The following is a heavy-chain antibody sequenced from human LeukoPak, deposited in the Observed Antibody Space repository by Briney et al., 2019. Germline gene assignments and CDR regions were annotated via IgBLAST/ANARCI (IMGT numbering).Heavy chain of an antibody. D-gene: IGHD3-3*01. CDR1: GGSISSSSYY. V-gene: IGHV4-39*01. Sequence: SETLSLTCTVSGGSISSSSYYWGWLRQPPGKGLEWIGSIHYSGSTYYNPSLKSRITISVDTSKKQFSLKLNSVTAADTAVYYCARQVGVRFLEWFSTGNYWGQGTLVTVSS. CDR3: ARQVGVRFLEWFSTGNY. J-gene: IGHJ4*02. CDR2: IHYSGST.